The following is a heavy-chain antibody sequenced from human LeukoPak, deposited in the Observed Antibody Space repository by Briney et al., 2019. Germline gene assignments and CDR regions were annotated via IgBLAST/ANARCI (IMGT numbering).Heavy chain of an antibody. CDR3: ATHSYDVWTGINWFDP. Sequence: GGSLRLSCAASGFSFSSYAMSWVRQAPGKGLEWVSAISGSGGSTYYADSVKGRFTISRDNSKNTLYLQMNSLRAEDTAVYYCATHSYDVWTGINWFDPWGQGTLVTVSS. CDR2: ISGSGGST. V-gene: IGHV3-23*01. D-gene: IGHD3-3*01. CDR1: GFSFSSYA. J-gene: IGHJ5*02.